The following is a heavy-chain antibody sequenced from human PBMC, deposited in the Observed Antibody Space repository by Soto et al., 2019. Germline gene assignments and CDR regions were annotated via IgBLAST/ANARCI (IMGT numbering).Heavy chain of an antibody. D-gene: IGHD2-2*01. Sequence: EVQLVESGGGLVQPGGSLRLSCAASRFTFNHYWMSWVRQAPGEGLEWVANIKQDGSERYYVDSVKGRFTISRDNAKNSLYLQMNSLRAEDTAVYYCARVYCSTTSCSGSKDFDLWGRGTLVAVSS. CDR2: IKQDGSER. V-gene: IGHV3-7*01. CDR1: RFTFNHYW. J-gene: IGHJ2*01. CDR3: ARVYCSTTSCSGSKDFDL.